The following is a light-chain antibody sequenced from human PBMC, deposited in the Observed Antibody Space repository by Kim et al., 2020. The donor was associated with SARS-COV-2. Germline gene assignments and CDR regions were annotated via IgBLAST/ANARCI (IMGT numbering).Light chain of an antibody. Sequence: SSELTQDPAVSVALGQTVRITCQGDSLRSYYASWYQQKPGQAPVLVIYGKNNRPSGIPDRFSGSSSRNTASLTITGAQAEDEADYYCNSRDSSGNLWVFG. CDR2: GKN. V-gene: IGLV3-19*01. J-gene: IGLJ3*02. CDR3: NSRDSSGNLWV. CDR1: SLRSYY.